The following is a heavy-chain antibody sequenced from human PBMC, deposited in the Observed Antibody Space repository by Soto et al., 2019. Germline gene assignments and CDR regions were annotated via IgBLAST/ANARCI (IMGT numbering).Heavy chain of an antibody. D-gene: IGHD3-22*01. CDR3: ARVSVENYYDSSGPQNY. CDR2: ISDSGGST. V-gene: IGHV3-23*01. Sequence: PGGSLRLSCAASEFTFSNYDMSWVRQAPGKGLEWVSGISDSGGSTNYADSVKGRFTISRDNSKNTLYLQVNSLRAEDTAVYYCARVSVENYYDSSGPQNYWGQGTLVTVSS. CDR1: EFTFSNYD. J-gene: IGHJ4*02.